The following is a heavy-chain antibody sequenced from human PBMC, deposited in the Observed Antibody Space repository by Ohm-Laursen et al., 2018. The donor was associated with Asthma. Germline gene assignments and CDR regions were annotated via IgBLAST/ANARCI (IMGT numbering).Heavy chain of an antibody. CDR2: ISTASSFI. J-gene: IGHJ1*01. CDR3: ARIGPEWELPGREYSLHH. D-gene: IGHD1-26*01. Sequence: SLRLSCSAFGYTFSRYSIHWARQIPGKGLEWVASISTASSFIYYADSVRGRFTNSRDNARISVYLQMNSLRAEDTALYYCARIGPEWELPGREYSLHHWGEGTLVTVSS. V-gene: IGHV3-21*01. CDR1: GYTFSRYS.